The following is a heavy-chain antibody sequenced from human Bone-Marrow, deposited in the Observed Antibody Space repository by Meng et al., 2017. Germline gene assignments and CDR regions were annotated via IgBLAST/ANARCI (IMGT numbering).Heavy chain of an antibody. Sequence: GESLKISCAASGFTFSSYWMHWVRQAPGKGLVWVSRINSDGSSTSYADSVKGRFTISRDNAKNTLYLQMNSLRAEDTAVYYCARVSENPLWRQYYYYGMDVWGQGTTVTVSS. CDR3: ARVSENPLWRQYYYYGMDV. CDR1: GFTFSSYW. J-gene: IGHJ6*02. CDR2: INSDGSST. V-gene: IGHV3-74*01. D-gene: IGHD3-10*01.